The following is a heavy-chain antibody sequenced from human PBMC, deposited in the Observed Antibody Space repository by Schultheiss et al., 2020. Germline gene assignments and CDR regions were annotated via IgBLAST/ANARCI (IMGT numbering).Heavy chain of an antibody. D-gene: IGHD3-10*01. CDR2: IYHSGST. CDR3: ARAPSGDPAGY. J-gene: IGHJ4*02. V-gene: IGHV4-59*01. CDR1: GFTFSSYA. Sequence: ESLKISCAASGFTFSSYAMSWVRQAPGKGLEWIGYIYHSGSTYYNPSLKSRVTISVDTSKNQFSLKLSSVTAADTAVYYCARAPSGDPAGYWGQGTLVTVSS.